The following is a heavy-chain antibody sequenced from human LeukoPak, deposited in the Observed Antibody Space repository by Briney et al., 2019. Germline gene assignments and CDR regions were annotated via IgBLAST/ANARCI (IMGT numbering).Heavy chain of an antibody. CDR3: ARDAQYCGGDCYFWNWFDP. J-gene: IGHJ5*02. CDR1: GGTFSSYA. V-gene: IGHV1-69*05. CDR2: IIPIFGTA. Sequence: SVKVSCKASGGTFSSYAISWVRQAPGQGLEWTGGIIPIFGTANYAQKFQGRVTITTDESTSTAYMELSSLRSEDTAVYYCARDAQYCGGDCYFWNWFDPWGQGTLVTVSS. D-gene: IGHD2-21*02.